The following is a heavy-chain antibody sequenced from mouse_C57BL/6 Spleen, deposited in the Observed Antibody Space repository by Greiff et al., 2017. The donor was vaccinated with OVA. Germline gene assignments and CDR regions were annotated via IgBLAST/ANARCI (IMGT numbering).Heavy chain of an antibody. D-gene: IGHD4-1*01. CDR2: IDPSDSET. Sequence: VQLQQPGAELVRPGSSVKLSCKASGYTFTSYWMHWVKQRPIQGLEWIGNIDPSDSETHYNQKFKDKATLTVDKSSSTAFMQLSSLTSEDSAVYYCARSGNWADWYFDVWGTGTTVTVSS. J-gene: IGHJ1*03. CDR1: GYTFTSYW. CDR3: ARSGNWADWYFDV. V-gene: IGHV1-52*01.